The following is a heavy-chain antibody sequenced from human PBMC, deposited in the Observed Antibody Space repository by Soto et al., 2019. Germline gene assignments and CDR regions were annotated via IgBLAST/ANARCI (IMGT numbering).Heavy chain of an antibody. CDR3: AQRISAPLRYFDN. J-gene: IGHJ4*02. CDR2: ISGSGATT. Sequence: PGGSLRLSCAASGFSFRTYAMIWARQAPGKGLEWVSTISGSGATTYYVDSVRGRFTISRDNSRDSLYLQMDSLRAEDTGVYFCAQRISAPLRYFDNWGQGTLVTVSS. V-gene: IGHV3-23*01. CDR1: GFSFRTYA.